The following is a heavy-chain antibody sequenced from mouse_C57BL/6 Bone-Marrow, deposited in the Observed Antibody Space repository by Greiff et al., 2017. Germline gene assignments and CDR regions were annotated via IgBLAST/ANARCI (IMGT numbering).Heavy chain of an antibody. CDR2: INPSTGGT. V-gene: IGHV1-42*01. CDR1: GYSFTGYY. CDR3: ARFDYEGYFDN. D-gene: IGHD2-4*01. Sequence: EVQLQQSGPELVKPGASVKISCKASGYSFTGYYMNWVKQSPEKSLEWIGEINPSTGGTTYNQKFKAKATLTVDKSSSTAYMQLKSLTSEDSAVDYCARFDYEGYFDNWGQGTTLTVSS. J-gene: IGHJ2*01.